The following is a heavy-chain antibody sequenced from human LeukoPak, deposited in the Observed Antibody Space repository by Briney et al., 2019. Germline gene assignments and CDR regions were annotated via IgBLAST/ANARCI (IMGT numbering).Heavy chain of an antibody. V-gene: IGHV4-39*01. Sequence: SETLSLTCTVSGVSISGSGYYFGWIRQPPGKRLEWIGNIYYSGNTYYNASLESRVTISVDTSKNEFSLRLNSVTAADTAMYYCAKSGGYGLIDYWGQGTLVTVSS. CDR2: IYYSGNT. D-gene: IGHD1-26*01. CDR3: AKSGGYGLIDY. CDR1: GVSISGSGYY. J-gene: IGHJ4*02.